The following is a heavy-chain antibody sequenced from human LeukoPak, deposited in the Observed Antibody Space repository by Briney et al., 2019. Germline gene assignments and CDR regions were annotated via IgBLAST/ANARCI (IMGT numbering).Heavy chain of an antibody. Sequence: SVKVSCKASGFTFTSSAMQWVRQARGQRLEWIGWIVVGSGNTNYAQKFQERVTITRDVSTSTAYMKLSSPRSEDTAVYYCAAEITIFGVGYNWFDPWGQGTLVTVSS. J-gene: IGHJ5*02. CDR3: AAEITIFGVGYNWFDP. V-gene: IGHV1-58*02. CDR1: GFTFTSSA. CDR2: IVVGSGNT. D-gene: IGHD3-3*01.